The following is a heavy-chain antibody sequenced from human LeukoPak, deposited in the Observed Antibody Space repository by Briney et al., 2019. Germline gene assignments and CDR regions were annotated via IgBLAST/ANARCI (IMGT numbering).Heavy chain of an antibody. Sequence: HGESLKISCKGSGYSFTSYWIGWVRQMPGKGLEWMGIIYPGDSDTRYSPSFQGQVTISADKSISTAYLQWSSLKASDTAMYYCARHNKALVYPTFGLTSDYWGQGTLVTVSS. CDR3: ARHNKALVYPTFGLTSDY. J-gene: IGHJ4*02. CDR1: GYSFTSYW. CDR2: IYPGDSDT. D-gene: IGHD1/OR15-1a*01. V-gene: IGHV5-51*01.